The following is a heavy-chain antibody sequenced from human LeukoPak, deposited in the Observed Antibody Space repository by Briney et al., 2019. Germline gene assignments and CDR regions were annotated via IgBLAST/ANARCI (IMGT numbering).Heavy chain of an antibody. Sequence: SGGSLRLSCAASGFTFNSFNMNWVRQAPGKGLEWVSYISGSSSTIYYADSVKGRFTISRDNAKNSLYLQMNSLRSEDTAVYYCARYYDSSGYYYEDYYGMDVWGQGTTVTVSS. V-gene: IGHV3-48*04. D-gene: IGHD3-22*01. CDR2: ISGSSSTI. CDR3: ARYYDSSGYYYEDYYGMDV. J-gene: IGHJ6*02. CDR1: GFTFNSFN.